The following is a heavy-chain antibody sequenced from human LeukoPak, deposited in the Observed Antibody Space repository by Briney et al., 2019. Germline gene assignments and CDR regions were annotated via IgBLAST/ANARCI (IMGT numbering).Heavy chain of an antibody. D-gene: IGHD4-17*01. Sequence: PSETLPLTCAVYGGSFSGYYWSWIRQPPGKGLEWIGEINHSGSTNYNPSLKSRVTISVDTSKNQFSLKLSSVTAADTAVYYCARGADYGDYEYWGQGNLVTVSS. CDR1: GGSFSGYY. CDR2: INHSGST. CDR3: ARGADYGDYEY. J-gene: IGHJ4*02. V-gene: IGHV4-34*01.